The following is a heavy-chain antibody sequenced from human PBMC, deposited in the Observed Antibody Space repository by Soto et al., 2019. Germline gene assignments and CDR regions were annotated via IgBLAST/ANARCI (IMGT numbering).Heavy chain of an antibody. CDR1: GFTFSSYA. Sequence: QVQLVESGGGVVQPGRSLRLSCAASGFTFSSYAMHWVRQAPGKGLEWVAVISYDGSNKYYADSVKGRFTISRDNSKNTLYLQMNSLRAEDTAVYYCARSYCTNGVCPYGMDVWGQGTTVTVSS. V-gene: IGHV3-30-3*01. CDR3: ARSYCTNGVCPYGMDV. CDR2: ISYDGSNK. J-gene: IGHJ6*02. D-gene: IGHD2-8*01.